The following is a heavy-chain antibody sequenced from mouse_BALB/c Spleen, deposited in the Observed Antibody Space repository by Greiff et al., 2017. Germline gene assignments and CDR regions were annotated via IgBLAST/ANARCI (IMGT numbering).Heavy chain of an antibody. D-gene: IGHD1-1*01. CDR3: ARSYGSSNWYFDV. V-gene: IGHV5-9-4*01. J-gene: IGHJ1*01. Sequence: EVKLVESGGGLVKPGGSLKLSCAASGFTFSSYAMSWVRQSPEKRLEWVAEISSGGSYTYYPDTVTGRFTISRDNAKNTLYLEMSSLRSEDTAMYYCARSYGSSNWYFDVWGAGTTVTVSS. CDR1: GFTFSSYA. CDR2: ISSGGSYT.